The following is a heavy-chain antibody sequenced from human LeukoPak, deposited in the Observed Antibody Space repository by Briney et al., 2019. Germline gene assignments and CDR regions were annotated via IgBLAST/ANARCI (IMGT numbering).Heavy chain of an antibody. CDR1: GFTFSSYA. V-gene: IGHV3-23*01. J-gene: IGHJ6*02. Sequence: PGGSLRLSCAASGFTFSSYAMSWVRQAPGKGLEWVSAISGSGGSTYYADSVKGRFTISRDNSKNTLYLQMNSLRAEDTAVYYCAKDGPIAVAGTSYYGMDVWGQGTTVTVSS. D-gene: IGHD6-19*01. CDR3: AKDGPIAVAGTSYYGMDV. CDR2: ISGSGGST.